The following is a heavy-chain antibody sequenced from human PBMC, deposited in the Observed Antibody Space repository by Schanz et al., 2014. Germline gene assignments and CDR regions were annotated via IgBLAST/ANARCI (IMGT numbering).Heavy chain of an antibody. J-gene: IGHJ4*02. CDR3: AKVATAAAYLDS. Sequence: QVQLVESGGGVVQPGRSLRLSCAASGFTFSDYYMSWIRQAPGKGLEWVSYISSSSSYTNYADSVKGRFTISRDNAKNSLYLQMNSLRAEDTAVYYCAKVATAAAYLDSWGLGTLVTVSS. D-gene: IGHD2-2*01. CDR2: ISSSSSYT. V-gene: IGHV3-11*05. CDR1: GFTFSDYY.